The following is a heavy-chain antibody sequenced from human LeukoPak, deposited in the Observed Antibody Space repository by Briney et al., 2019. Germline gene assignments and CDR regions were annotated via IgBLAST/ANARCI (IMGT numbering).Heavy chain of an antibody. Sequence: GRSLRLSCAASGFTFSSYGMHWVRQAPGKGLEWVAVISYDGSNKYYADSVKGRFTISRDNSKNTLYLQMNSLRAEDTAVYYCAKDEEWELLYYFDYWGQGTLVTASS. CDR3: AKDEEWELLYYFDY. D-gene: IGHD1-26*01. J-gene: IGHJ4*02. CDR2: ISYDGSNK. V-gene: IGHV3-30*18. CDR1: GFTFSSYG.